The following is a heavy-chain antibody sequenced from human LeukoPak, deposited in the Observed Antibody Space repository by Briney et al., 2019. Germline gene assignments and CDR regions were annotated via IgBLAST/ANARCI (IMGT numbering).Heavy chain of an antibody. CDR1: GFPFSTYW. Sequence: QPGGSLELSCAASGFPFSTYWMHWVRPVPGKGLVWVSRIYTDGSSINYADSVKGRFTISRDNAKNTLYLQMNSLRAEDTAVYYCARGDWKDAFDIWGQGTRVTVSS. D-gene: IGHD1-1*01. J-gene: IGHJ3*02. V-gene: IGHV3-74*01. CDR3: ARGDWKDAFDI. CDR2: IYTDGSSI.